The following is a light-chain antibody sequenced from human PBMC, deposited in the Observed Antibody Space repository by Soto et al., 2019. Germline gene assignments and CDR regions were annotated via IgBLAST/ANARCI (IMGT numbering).Light chain of an antibody. Sequence: DIQLTQSPSFLSASVGDRVTITCRASQGISSYLAWYQQKPGKAPKLLIYAASTLQSGVPSRFSGSGSGTEFTLTISSLQPDDFATYYCQQLNSWATFGPGTKVDIK. V-gene: IGKV1-9*01. J-gene: IGKJ3*01. CDR3: QQLNSWAT. CDR2: AAS. CDR1: QGISSY.